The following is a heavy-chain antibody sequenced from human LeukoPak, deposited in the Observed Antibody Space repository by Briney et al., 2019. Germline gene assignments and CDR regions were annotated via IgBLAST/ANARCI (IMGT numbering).Heavy chain of an antibody. CDR1: GFTFSSYA. D-gene: IGHD4-17*01. CDR3: AKDIHGDYGGLDY. J-gene: IGHJ4*02. CDR2: IINSGATT. V-gene: IGHV3-23*01. Sequence: GGSLRLSCAAAGFTFSSYAMTWVRQAPGKGLEWVSTIINSGATTYYADSVKGRFTISRDNSKNTLDLQMNSLRAEDTAAYYCAKDIHGDYGGLDYWGQGTLVTVSS.